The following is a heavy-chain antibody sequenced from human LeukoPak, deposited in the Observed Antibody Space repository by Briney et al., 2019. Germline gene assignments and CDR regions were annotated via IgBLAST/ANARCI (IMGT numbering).Heavy chain of an antibody. V-gene: IGHV1-46*01. J-gene: IGHJ4*02. CDR3: AREPPATFYYDY. CDR2: INPGADVT. Sequence: ASVKVSCKASGYTFTSYYIHWVRQAPGQGLEYMGIINPGADVTNYAQKFQGRVSMTRDTSTSTVYMELSGLTSEDTAEYYCAREPPATFYYDYWGQGTLVTVSS. D-gene: IGHD3-22*01. CDR1: GYTFTSYY.